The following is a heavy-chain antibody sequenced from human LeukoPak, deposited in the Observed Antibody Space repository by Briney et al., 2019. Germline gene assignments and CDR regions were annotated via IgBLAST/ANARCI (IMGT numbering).Heavy chain of an antibody. CDR1: GGTFSSYA. CDR3: ARDPPQWLETFDY. CDR2: INPNSGGT. V-gene: IGHV1-2*06. D-gene: IGHD6-19*01. J-gene: IGHJ4*02. Sequence: ASVKVSCKASGGTFSSYAISWVRQAPVQGLEWMGRINPNSGGTNYAQKFQGRVTMTRDTSISTAYMELSRLRSDDTAVYYCARDPPQWLETFDYWGQGTLATVSS.